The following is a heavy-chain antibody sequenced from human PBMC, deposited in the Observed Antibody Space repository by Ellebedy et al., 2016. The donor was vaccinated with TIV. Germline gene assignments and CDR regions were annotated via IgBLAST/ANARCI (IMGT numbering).Heavy chain of an antibody. Sequence: ASVKVSXXSSGDTFSTYAISWVRQAPGQGLEWIGGIIPIYGTTNYAQKFRGRVTITADESTRTAYMELSSLRSEDTAVYYCARPTVTTTYYYYAVDAWGQGTAVIVSS. D-gene: IGHD4-17*01. CDR3: ARPTVTTTYYYYAVDA. CDR2: IIPIYGTT. V-gene: IGHV1-69*13. CDR1: GDTFSTYA. J-gene: IGHJ6*02.